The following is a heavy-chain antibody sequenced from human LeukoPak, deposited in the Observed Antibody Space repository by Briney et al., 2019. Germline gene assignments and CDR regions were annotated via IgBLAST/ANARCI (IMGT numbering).Heavy chain of an antibody. CDR1: GYTFTTYG. V-gene: IGHV1-18*01. Sequence: GASVKVSCKASGYTFTTYGISWVRQPPGQGLEWMGWVSGNNGNTNYAQKLQGRVTMTTDTSTNTAYMELRSLRSDDTAVYYCAREAERRIVNWGQGTPVTVSS. J-gene: IGHJ4*02. CDR3: AREAERRIVN. CDR2: VSGNNGNT. D-gene: IGHD1-26*01.